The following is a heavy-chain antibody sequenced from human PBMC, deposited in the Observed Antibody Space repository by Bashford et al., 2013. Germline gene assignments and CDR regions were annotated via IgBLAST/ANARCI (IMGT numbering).Heavy chain of an antibody. CDR2: VDWKDGK. J-gene: IGHJ4*02. CDR1: GFSVDTSGMC. D-gene: IGHD3-22*01. CDR3: ARTNFYESAGHFDS. V-gene: IGHV2-70*11. Sequence: SGPTLVKPTQTLTLTCTVSGFSVDTSGMCVNWIRQPPGRAPEWLARVDWKDGKSYSTSLTTRLTISKDTSKNQVVLTMTNVDTVDTATYYCARTNFYESAGHFDSWGQGTLVTVSS.